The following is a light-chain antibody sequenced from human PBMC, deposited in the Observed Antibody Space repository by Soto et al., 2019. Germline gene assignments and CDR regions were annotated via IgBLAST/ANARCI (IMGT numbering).Light chain of an antibody. CDR2: SNN. Sequence: QLVLTQPPSASGTPGQRVTISCSGSTSNIGSNTVNWYQQLPGTAPKLLIYSNNQRPSGVPDRLSGSKSGTSASLAIRGLQSEDEADYYYATWDDSLNGRVFGGGTKLTVL. CDR1: TSNIGSNT. J-gene: IGLJ2*01. V-gene: IGLV1-44*01. CDR3: ATWDDSLNGRV.